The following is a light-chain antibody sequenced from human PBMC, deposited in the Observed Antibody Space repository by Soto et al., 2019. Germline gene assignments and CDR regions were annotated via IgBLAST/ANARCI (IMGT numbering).Light chain of an antibody. CDR3: QQYNSE. V-gene: IGKV1-5*01. CDR1: QSISSY. Sequence: DIQMTQSPSSLSSSVGDRVTITCRASQSISSYLNWYQQKPGKAPKLLIYDASSLEGGVPSRFSGSGSGTEFTLTISSLQPDDFATYYCQQYNSEFGQGTKVDIK. J-gene: IGKJ1*01. CDR2: DAS.